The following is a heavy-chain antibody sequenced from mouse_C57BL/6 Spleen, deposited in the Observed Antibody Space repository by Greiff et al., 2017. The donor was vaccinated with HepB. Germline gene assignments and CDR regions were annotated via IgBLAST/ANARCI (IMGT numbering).Heavy chain of an antibody. D-gene: IGHD2-10*02. J-gene: IGHJ2*01. V-gene: IGHV1-54*01. CDR3: ARSLLPSSYFDY. CDR2: INPGSGGT. Sequence: QVQLQQSGAELVRPGTSVKVSCKASGYAFTNYLIEWVKQRPGQGLEWIGVINPGSGGTNYNEKFKGKATLTADKSSSTAYMQLSSLTSEDSAVYFCARSLLPSSYFDYWGQGTTLTVSS. CDR1: GYAFTNYL.